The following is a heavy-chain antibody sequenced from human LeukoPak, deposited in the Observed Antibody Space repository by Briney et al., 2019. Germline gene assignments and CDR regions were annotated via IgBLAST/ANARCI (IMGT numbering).Heavy chain of an antibody. CDR2: IIPIFGTA. CDR3: ATVNRLWSGYDYYYYYYMDV. Sequence: ASVKVSCKASGGTFSSYAISWVRQAPGQGLEWMGRIIPIFGTANYAQKFQGRVTITTDESTSTAYMELSSLRPEDTAVYYCATVNRLWSGYDYYYYYYMDVWGKGTTVTVSS. V-gene: IGHV1-69*05. J-gene: IGHJ6*03. CDR1: GGTFSSYA. D-gene: IGHD3-3*01.